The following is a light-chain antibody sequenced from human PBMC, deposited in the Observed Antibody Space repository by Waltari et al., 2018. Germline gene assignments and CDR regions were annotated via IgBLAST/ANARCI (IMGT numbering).Light chain of an antibody. CDR1: QDRSNE. V-gene: IGKV1-33*01. CDR3: QQYDNLPPIT. J-gene: IGKJ5*01. CDR2: DAS. Sequence: DLQMPPSPSSLSASVGARVPLTGPASQDRSNEGNWYQQKKGKAPKLLIYDASNLETGVPSRGRGSGSGTDFTFTISSLQPEDRVTYYWQQYDNLPPITGGQGTRLEIK.